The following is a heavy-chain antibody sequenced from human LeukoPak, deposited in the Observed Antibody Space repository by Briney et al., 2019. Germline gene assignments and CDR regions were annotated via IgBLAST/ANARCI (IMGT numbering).Heavy chain of an antibody. CDR3: ARGHYYGSGSFHHVY. CDR1: GYTFTGYY. Sequence: ASVKVSCKASGYTFTGYYMHWVRQAPGQGLEWMGWINPNSGGTNYAQKFQGRVTMTRDTSISTAYMELSRLRSDDTAVYYCARGHYYGSGSFHHVYWGQGTLVTVSS. J-gene: IGHJ4*02. D-gene: IGHD3-10*01. V-gene: IGHV1-2*02. CDR2: INPNSGGT.